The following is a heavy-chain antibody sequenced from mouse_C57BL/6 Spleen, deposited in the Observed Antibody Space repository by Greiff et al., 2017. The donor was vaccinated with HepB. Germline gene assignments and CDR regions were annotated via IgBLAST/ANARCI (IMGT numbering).Heavy chain of an antibody. J-gene: IGHJ2*01. V-gene: IGHV1-61*01. Sequence: VQLQQPGAELVRPGSSVKLSCKASGYTFTSYWMDWVKQRPGQGLEWIGNIYPSDSETHYNQKFKDKATLTVDKSSSTAYMQLSSLTSEDSAVYYCARSLRITTFDYWGQGTTLTVSS. D-gene: IGHD1-1*01. CDR2: IYPSDSET. CDR3: ARSLRITTFDY. CDR1: GYTFTSYW.